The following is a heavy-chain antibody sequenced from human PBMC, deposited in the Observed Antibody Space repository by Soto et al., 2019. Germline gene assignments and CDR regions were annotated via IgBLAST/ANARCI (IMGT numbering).Heavy chain of an antibody. CDR2: ISYDGSNK. V-gene: IGHV3-30-3*01. J-gene: IGHJ4*02. D-gene: IGHD2-15*01. Sequence: VQLVESGGGVVQPGRSLRLSCAASGFTFSSYAMHWVRQAPGKGLEWVAVISYDGSNKYYADSVQGRFTISRDNSTNTLYVQMNSLRAEDTAVYYCARDLWEYCSGGSCYYFDYWGQGTLVTVSS. CDR3: ARDLWEYCSGGSCYYFDY. CDR1: GFTFSSYA.